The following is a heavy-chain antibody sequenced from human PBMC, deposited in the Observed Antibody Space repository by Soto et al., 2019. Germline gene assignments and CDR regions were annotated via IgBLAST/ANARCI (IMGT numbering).Heavy chain of an antibody. V-gene: IGHV3-23*01. J-gene: IGHJ4*02. CDR3: AKGRGYGFAHAGSFDY. CDR1: GFTFSSYA. CDR2: ISGSGGST. Sequence: EVQLLESGGGLVQPGGSLRLSCAASGFTFSSYAMSWVRQAPGKGLEWVSAISGSGGSTYYADSVKGRFTISRDNSKNTLDVQMNSLRAEDTAVYYCAKGRGYGFAHAGSFDYWGQGTLVTVSS. D-gene: IGHD6-13*01.